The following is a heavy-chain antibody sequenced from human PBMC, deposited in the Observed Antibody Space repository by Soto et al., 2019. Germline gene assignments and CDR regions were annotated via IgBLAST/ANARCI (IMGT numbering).Heavy chain of an antibody. D-gene: IGHD6-13*01. CDR2: IYYSGST. Sequence: SETLSLTCTVSGGSISSYYWSWIRQPPGKGLEWIGYIYYSGSTNYNPSLKSRVTISVDTSKNQFSLKLSSVTAADTAVYYCARGGYSSSWYWFDPWGQGTLVTVSS. J-gene: IGHJ5*02. CDR1: GGSISSYY. CDR3: ARGGYSSSWYWFDP. V-gene: IGHV4-59*08.